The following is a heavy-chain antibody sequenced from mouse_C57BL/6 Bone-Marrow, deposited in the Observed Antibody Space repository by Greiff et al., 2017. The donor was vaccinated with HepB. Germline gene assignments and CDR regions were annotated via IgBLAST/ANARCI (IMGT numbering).Heavy chain of an antibody. D-gene: IGHD6-5*01. Sequence: EVQLQESGTVLARPGASVKMSCMTSGYTFTSYWMHWVKQRLGQGLEWIGAIYPGNSDTSYNQNFKGKSKLTAVTSASTAYMELSSLTNEDSAVYYCTRESLCFYYAMDYWGQGTSVTVSS. CDR3: TRESLCFYYAMDY. CDR1: GYTFTSYW. J-gene: IGHJ4*01. V-gene: IGHV1-5*01. CDR2: IYPGNSDT.